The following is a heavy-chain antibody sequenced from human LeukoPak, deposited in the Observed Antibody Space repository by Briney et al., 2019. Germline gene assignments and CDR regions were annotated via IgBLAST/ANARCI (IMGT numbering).Heavy chain of an antibody. Sequence: GGSLRLSCAASGFTFSTYSMNWVRQAPGKGLEWVSYINSGSSIIYYADSVKGRFSISRDNAKNSLYLQMNSLRAEDTAVYYCARDRLRISPWGQGTLVTVSS. CDR1: GFTFSTYS. CDR3: ARDRLRISP. J-gene: IGHJ5*02. D-gene: IGHD4-17*01. V-gene: IGHV3-48*04. CDR2: INSGSSII.